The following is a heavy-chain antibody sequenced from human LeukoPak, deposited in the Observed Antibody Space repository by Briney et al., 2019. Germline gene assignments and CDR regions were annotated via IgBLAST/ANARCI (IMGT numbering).Heavy chain of an antibody. CDR1: DGSFSGYY. CDR3: ARGRYCSSTSCYSDFDY. V-gene: IGHV4-34*01. CDR2: INHSGST. J-gene: IGHJ4*02. D-gene: IGHD2-2*01. Sequence: SETLSLTCAVCDGSFSGYYWSWIRQPPGKGLEWIGEINHSGSTNYNPYLKSRVTISIDTSNNQFSLRLSSVTAADTALYYCARGRYCSSTSCYSDFDYWGQGTLVTVSS.